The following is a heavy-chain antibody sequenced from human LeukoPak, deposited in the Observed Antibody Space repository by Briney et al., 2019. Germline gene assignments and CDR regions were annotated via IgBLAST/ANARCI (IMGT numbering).Heavy chain of an antibody. D-gene: IGHD2-2*01. CDR3: ARGSLRYQLLTDY. CDR1: GYTFTSYD. J-gene: IGHJ4*02. V-gene: IGHV1-8*03. CDR2: MNPNSGNT. Sequence: ASVKVSCKASGYTFTSYDIIWVRQATGQGLEWMGWMNPNSGNTGYAQKFQGRVTITRNTSISTAYMELSSLRSEDTAVYYCARGSLRYQLLTDYWGQGTLVTVSS.